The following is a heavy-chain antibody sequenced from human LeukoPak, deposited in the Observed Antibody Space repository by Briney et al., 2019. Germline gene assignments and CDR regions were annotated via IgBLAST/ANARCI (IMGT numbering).Heavy chain of an antibody. CDR2: IYSGSST. Sequence: GGSLRLSCVASGFTVSSNYMSWVRQAPGKGLEWVSVIYSGSSTYYAESVRGRFTISRNTSKNTLYLQMNSLRADDTAVYYCARDRSSGWYVYDYWGQGTLVTVSS. CDR1: GFTVSSNY. CDR3: ARDRSSGWYVYDY. D-gene: IGHD6-19*01. V-gene: IGHV3-53*01. J-gene: IGHJ4*02.